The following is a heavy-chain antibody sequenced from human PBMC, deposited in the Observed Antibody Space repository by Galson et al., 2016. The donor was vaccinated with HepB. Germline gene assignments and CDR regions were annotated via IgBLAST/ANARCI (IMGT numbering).Heavy chain of an antibody. D-gene: IGHD3-22*01. V-gene: IGHV3-49*03. CDR1: GFTFGEHA. CDR2: IRSKANSGTT. CDR3: TRDVSDYYDSSGYSLGF. Sequence: SLRLSCATSGFTFGEHAMSWFRQAPGKGLEWVGFIRSKANSGTTEYAASVKGRFTISRDDSKSIAYLQMNSLKTEEAAVYYCTRDVSDYYDSSGYSLGFWGQGTLVTVSS. J-gene: IGHJ4*02.